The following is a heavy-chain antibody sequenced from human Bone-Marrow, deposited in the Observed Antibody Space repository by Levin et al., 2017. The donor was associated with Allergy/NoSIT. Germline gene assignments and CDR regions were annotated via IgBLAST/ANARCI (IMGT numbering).Heavy chain of an antibody. J-gene: IGHJ4*02. Sequence: GGSLRLSCAASGFSFSIFAMHWVRQAPGKGLEWVAVIWFDGSNKYHSDSVKGRFTISRDNSKNTLYLQMNSLRAEDTAVYYCVSRKYLHQRLLDYWGQGTLVTVSS. CDR2: IWFDGSNK. CDR3: VSRKYLHQRLLDY. D-gene: IGHD2/OR15-2a*01. CDR1: GFSFSIFA. V-gene: IGHV3-30*02.